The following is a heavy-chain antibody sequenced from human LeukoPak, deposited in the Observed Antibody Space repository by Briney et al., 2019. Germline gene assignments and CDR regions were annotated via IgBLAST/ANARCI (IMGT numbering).Heavy chain of an antibody. J-gene: IGHJ6*03. D-gene: IGHD6-13*01. CDR1: GGSISSYY. CDR2: IYYSGST. V-gene: IGHV4-59*08. CDR3: ARQGGSSSPYYYYMDV. Sequence: SETLSLTCTVSGGSISSYYWSWIRQPPGKGLEWIGYIYYSGSTYYNPSLKSRVTISVDTSKNQFSLKLSSVTAADTAVYYCARQGGSSSPYYYYMDVWGKGTTVTVSS.